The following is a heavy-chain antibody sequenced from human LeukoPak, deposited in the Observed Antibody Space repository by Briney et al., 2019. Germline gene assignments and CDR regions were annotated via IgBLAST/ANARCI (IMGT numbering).Heavy chain of an antibody. CDR2: IRYDGSNK. V-gene: IGHV3-30*02. Sequence: GGSLRLSCAASGFTFSSYGMHWVRQAPGKGLEWVAFIRYDGSNKYYADSVKGRFTISRDNSKNTLYLQMNSLRAEDTAVYYCAKEVRGYCSSTSCSLDYWGQGTLVTVSS. CDR1: GFTFSSYG. D-gene: IGHD2-2*01. J-gene: IGHJ4*02. CDR3: AKEVRGYCSSTSCSLDY.